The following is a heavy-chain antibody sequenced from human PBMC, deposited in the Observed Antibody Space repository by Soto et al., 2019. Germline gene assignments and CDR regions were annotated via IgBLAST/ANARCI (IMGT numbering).Heavy chain of an antibody. CDR2: ITGGGSNT. CDR1: GFTFSSYA. Sequence: PGGSLRLSCAASGFTFSSYAMSWVRQAPGKGLEWVSAITGGGSNTYYADSVKGRFTISRDNSKNTLYLQMNSLRAEDTAVYYCGSDLTYSSSPENGLIDYWGQGTLVTVSS. D-gene: IGHD6-6*01. CDR3: GSDLTYSSSPENGLIDY. J-gene: IGHJ4*02. V-gene: IGHV3-23*01.